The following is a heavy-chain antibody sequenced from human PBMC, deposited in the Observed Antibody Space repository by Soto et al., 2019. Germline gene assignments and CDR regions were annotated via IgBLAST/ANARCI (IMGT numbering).Heavy chain of an antibody. CDR1: GYTFTGYY. CDR2: INPNSGGT. J-gene: IGHJ4*02. Sequence: VASVKVSCKASGYTFTGYYMHWVRQAPGQGLEWMGWINPNSGGTNYAQKFQGRVTMTRDTSISTAYMELSRLRSDDTAVYYCARAYSSSWYDFDYWGQGTLVTVSS. D-gene: IGHD6-13*01. V-gene: IGHV1-2*02. CDR3: ARAYSSSWYDFDY.